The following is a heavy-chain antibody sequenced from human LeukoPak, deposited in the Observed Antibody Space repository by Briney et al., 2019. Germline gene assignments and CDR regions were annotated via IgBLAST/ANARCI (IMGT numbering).Heavy chain of an antibody. CDR2: IKSKTDGGTT. J-gene: IGHJ3*02. V-gene: IGHV3-15*01. D-gene: IGHD3-16*02. Sequence: PGGSLRLSCAASGFSFSNAWMSWVRQAPGKGLEWVGRIKSKTDGGTTDYAAPVKGRFTISRDDSKNTLYLQMNSLKTEDTAVYYCTTFMITFGGVIADHDAFDIWGRGTMVTVSS. CDR1: GFSFSNAW. CDR3: TTFMITFGGVIADHDAFDI.